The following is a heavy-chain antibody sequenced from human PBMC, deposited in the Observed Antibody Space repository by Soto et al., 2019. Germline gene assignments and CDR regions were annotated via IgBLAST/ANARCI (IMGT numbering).Heavy chain of an antibody. J-gene: IGHJ4*02. CDR3: AKGAHDTSGYHLYYFDY. Sequence: PGGSLRLSCAASGFTFSSYVMSWVRQAPGKGLEWVSAIIGAGDRTYYADSVKGRFTISRDNSKNMLYLQMNSLRAEDTAVYYCAKGAHDTSGYHLYYFDYWGQGTLVTVSS. V-gene: IGHV3-23*01. D-gene: IGHD3-22*01. CDR2: IIGAGDRT. CDR1: GFTFSSYV.